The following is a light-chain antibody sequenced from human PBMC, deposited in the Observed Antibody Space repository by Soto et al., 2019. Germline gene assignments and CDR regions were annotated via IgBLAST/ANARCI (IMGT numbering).Light chain of an antibody. V-gene: IGKV1-5*01. Sequence: DIQMTQSPSSLSASVGDRVTITCRASQSINNYLSWYQQKPGKAPKLLIYDASTLESGVPTRFSGSGSGTEFTLTISSLHPDDFATYYCQQYNILSTFGQGTKVDIK. J-gene: IGKJ1*01. CDR2: DAS. CDR1: QSINNY. CDR3: QQYNILST.